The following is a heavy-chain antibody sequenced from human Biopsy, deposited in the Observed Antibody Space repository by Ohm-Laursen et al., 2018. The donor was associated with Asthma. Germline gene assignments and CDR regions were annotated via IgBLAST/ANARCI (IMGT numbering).Heavy chain of an antibody. V-gene: IGHV3-30*03. D-gene: IGHD6-19*01. J-gene: IGHJ6*02. CDR3: ARAHSSGWNRGIDV. Sequence: SLRLSFTASVFTFSACGMHWVRSARGKALDWVAGISFDGSNKYFADSVEGRFTISRDNYQNTLYLQMNSLLVDDTAVYFCARAHSSGWNRGIDVWGQGTTVTVSS. CDR1: VFTFSACG. CDR2: ISFDGSNK.